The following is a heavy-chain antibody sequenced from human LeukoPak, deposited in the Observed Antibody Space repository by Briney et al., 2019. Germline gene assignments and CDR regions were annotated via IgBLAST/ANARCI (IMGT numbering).Heavy chain of an antibody. D-gene: IGHD3-3*01. Sequence: GGSLRLSCAASGFTFSTYAMHWVRQAPGKGLEWLTVISYNGSHQYYSDSVRGRFTISRDNSRNSVFLQINRLRREDTAVYYCATSIRRITISSWGQGTLVTVSS. CDR1: GFTFSTYA. J-gene: IGHJ4*02. V-gene: IGHV3-30*04. CDR3: ATSIRRITISS. CDR2: ISYNGSHQ.